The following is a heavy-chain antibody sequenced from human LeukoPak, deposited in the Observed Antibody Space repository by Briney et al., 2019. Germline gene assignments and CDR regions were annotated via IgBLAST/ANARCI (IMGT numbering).Heavy chain of an antibody. D-gene: IGHD6-13*01. Sequence: SVKVSCKASGGTFSSYAISWVRQAPGQGLEWMGGIIPIFGTANYAQKFQGRVTITADESTSTAYMELSSLRSEDTAVYYCARENEAAAGKGGFDYWGQGTLVTVSS. J-gene: IGHJ4*02. CDR3: ARENEAAAGKGGFDY. V-gene: IGHV1-69*01. CDR1: GGTFSSYA. CDR2: IIPIFGTA.